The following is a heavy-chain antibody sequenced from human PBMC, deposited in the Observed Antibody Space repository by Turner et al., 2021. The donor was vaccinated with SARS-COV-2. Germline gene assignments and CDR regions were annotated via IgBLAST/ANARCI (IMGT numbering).Heavy chain of an antibody. CDR1: GYTFSSSG. D-gene: IGHD6-19*01. CDR2: INTYNGNT. V-gene: IGHV1-18*01. J-gene: IGHJ6*02. Sequence: QVQLVQSGAEVKKPGSSVKVSCKASGYTFSSSGIGWVRQAPGQGLEWMGWINTYNGNTNYAQKLQGRVTMTTDTSTSTAYMELRSLRSDDTAVYYCARGLVVGSATTGIAVAGTLEYYYGMDVWGQGTTVTVSS. CDR3: ARGLVVGSATTGIAVAGTLEYYYGMDV.